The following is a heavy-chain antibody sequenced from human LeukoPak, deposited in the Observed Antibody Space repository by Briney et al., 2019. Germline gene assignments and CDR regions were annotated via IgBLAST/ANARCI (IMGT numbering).Heavy chain of an antibody. Sequence: PSETLSLTCAVSGGSISSGGYSWSWIRQPPGKGLEWIGYIYHSGSTYCNPSLKSRVTISVDRSKNQFSLKLSSVTAADTAVYYCARGFAWFRGNAFDIWGQGTMVTVSS. V-gene: IGHV4-30-2*01. CDR3: ARGFAWFRGNAFDI. J-gene: IGHJ3*02. D-gene: IGHD3-9*01. CDR1: GGSISSGGYS. CDR2: IYHSGST.